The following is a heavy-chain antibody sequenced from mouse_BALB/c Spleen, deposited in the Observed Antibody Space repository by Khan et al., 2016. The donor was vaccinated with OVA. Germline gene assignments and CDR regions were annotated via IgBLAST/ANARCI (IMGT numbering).Heavy chain of an antibody. J-gene: IGHJ1*01. CDR1: GFSLTSYG. D-gene: IGHD2-1*01. CDR2: IWAGGST. Sequence: QVQLKESGPGLVAPSQSLSITCTVSGFSLTSYGVHWVRQPPGKGLEWLGIIWAGGSTNYNSALMSRPRISKDNSTSQVFLKMKSLQTDATAMYYWARDYGNYVGDFDVWGAGTTVTVSS. CDR3: ARDYGNYVGDFDV. V-gene: IGHV2-9*02.